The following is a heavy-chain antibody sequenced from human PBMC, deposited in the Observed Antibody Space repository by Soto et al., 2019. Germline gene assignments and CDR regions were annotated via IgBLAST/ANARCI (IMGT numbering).Heavy chain of an antibody. J-gene: IGHJ4*02. CDR2: IDPYDTGI. D-gene: IGHD2-15*01. CDR3: TSDTFGARDS. V-gene: IGHV3-74*01. CDR1: GFAFSSEW. Sequence: LRLSCAASGFAFSSEWMHWVRQAPGKGLVWVSRIDPYDTGITYADSVKGRFTISRDNAKNTLYLQMNSLRAEDTAVYYCTSDTFGARDSWGQGTLVTV.